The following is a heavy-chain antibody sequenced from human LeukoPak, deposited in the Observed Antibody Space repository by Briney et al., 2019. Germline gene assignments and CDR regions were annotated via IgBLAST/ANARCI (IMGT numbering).Heavy chain of an antibody. CDR1: GFTFSSYE. D-gene: IGHD3-3*01. CDR3: ARDVDQGVERLPGAFDI. V-gene: IGHV3-48*03. CDR2: ISSSGSTI. J-gene: IGHJ3*02. Sequence: GGSLRLSCAASGFTFSSYEMNWVRQAPGKGLEWVSYISSSGSTIYYADSVKGRFTISRDNAKNSLYLQMNSLRAEDTAVYYCARDVDQGVERLPGAFDIWGQGTMVTVSS.